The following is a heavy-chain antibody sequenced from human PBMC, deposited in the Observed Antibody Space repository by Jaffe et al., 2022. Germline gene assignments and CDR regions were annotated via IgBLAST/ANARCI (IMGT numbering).Heavy chain of an antibody. Sequence: QLQLQESGPGLVKPSETLSLTCTVSGGSISSSSYYWGWIRQPPGKGLEWIGSIYYSGSTYYNPSLKSRVTISVDTSKNQFSLKLSSVTAADTAVYYCARHTHLWYGDFLGDYWGQGTLVTVSS. CDR1: GGSISSSSYY. CDR3: ARHTHLWYGDFLGDY. CDR2: IYYSGST. J-gene: IGHJ4*02. V-gene: IGHV4-39*01. D-gene: IGHD4-17*01.